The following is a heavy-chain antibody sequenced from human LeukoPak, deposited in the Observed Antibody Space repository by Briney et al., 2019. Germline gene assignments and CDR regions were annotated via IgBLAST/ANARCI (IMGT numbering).Heavy chain of an antibody. V-gene: IGHV3-7*04. D-gene: IGHD6-19*01. J-gene: IGHJ4*02. CDR2: IEPDGSGK. Sequence: PGVSLRLSCAASGFAFSSYWMSWVRQAPGKGLEWVANIEPDGSGKFYVDSVKGRFTISRDNAKNPLYLQMNSLRADDTAVYYCARDRGYRSAVEYWGQGTLVSVSS. CDR3: ARDRGYRSAVEY. CDR1: GFAFSSYW.